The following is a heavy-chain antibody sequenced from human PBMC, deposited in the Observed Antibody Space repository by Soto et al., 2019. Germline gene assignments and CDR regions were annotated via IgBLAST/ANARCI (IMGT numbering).Heavy chain of an antibody. CDR1: GGTFSSYA. Sequence: QVQLVQSGAEVKKPGPSVKVSCKASGGTFSSYAISWVRQAPGQGLEWMGGIIPIFGTANYAQKFQGRVTITADESTSNAYMELSSLRSEDTAVYYCARHVRFGELLKNWFDPWGQGTLVTVSS. J-gene: IGHJ5*02. D-gene: IGHD3-10*01. CDR3: ARHVRFGELLKNWFDP. V-gene: IGHV1-69*01. CDR2: IIPIFGTA.